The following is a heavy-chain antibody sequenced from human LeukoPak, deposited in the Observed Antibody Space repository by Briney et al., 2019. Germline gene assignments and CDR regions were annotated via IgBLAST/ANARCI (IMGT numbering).Heavy chain of an antibody. J-gene: IGHJ4*02. D-gene: IGHD1-26*01. V-gene: IGHV1-18*01. CDR2: ISPYNGDT. CDR1: GYTFTSYG. Sequence: ASVKVSCKASGYTFTSYGITWVRQAPGQGLEWMGWISPYNGDTNCARKLQGRVTMTTDTSTSTAYMELGSLRSDDTAVYYCARDRGGGSRASDYWGQGTLVTVSS. CDR3: ARDRGGGSRASDY.